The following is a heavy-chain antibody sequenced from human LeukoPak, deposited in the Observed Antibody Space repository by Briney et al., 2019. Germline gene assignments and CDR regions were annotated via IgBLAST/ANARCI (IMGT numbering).Heavy chain of an antibody. CDR3: VGGTGY. J-gene: IGHJ4*02. Sequence: PGGSLSLFCTVSGFTFSTYYMHWLRQATGKGLEYVSAISSNGDNTYYADSVKGRFTISRDNSKNTLYLQMSSLRADDTAVYYCVGGTGYWGQGTLVTVSS. CDR1: GFTFSTYY. V-gene: IGHV3-64D*06. CDR2: ISSNGDNT.